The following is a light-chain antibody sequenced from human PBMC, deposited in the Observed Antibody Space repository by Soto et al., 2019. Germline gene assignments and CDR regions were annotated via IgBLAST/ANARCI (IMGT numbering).Light chain of an antibody. J-gene: IGKJ1*01. CDR3: QQRSNWPPWT. CDR1: QSVSSY. CDR2: DAS. Sequence: EIVLTQSPATLSLSPGERATLSCRARQSVSSYLAWYQQKPGQAPRLLIFDASNRATGIPARFSGRGSGTDFTLTISSLEPEDFAVYYCQQRSNWPPWTFGQGTKVEIK. V-gene: IGKV3-11*01.